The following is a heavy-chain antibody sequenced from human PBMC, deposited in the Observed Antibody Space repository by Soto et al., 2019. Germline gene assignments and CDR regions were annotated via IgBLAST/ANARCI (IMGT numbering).Heavy chain of an antibody. J-gene: IGHJ5*02. CDR2: INIGNGDT. V-gene: IGHV1-3*04. D-gene: IGHD6-6*01. CDR1: GYIFTRYA. Sequence: GASVKVSCKASGYIFTRYAIHWVRQAPGQSLEWLGWINIGNGDTKYSENFEGRVTITRDISATTAYMELSSLRSEDTPLYYCARDRQLNNWFDPWGQGTLVTVSS. CDR3: ARDRQLNNWFDP.